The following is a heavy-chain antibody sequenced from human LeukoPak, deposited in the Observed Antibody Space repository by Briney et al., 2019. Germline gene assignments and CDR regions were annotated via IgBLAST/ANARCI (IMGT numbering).Heavy chain of an antibody. Sequence: SVKVSCKASGGTFSSYAISWVRQAPGQGLEWMGGIIPIFGTANYAQKFQGRVTITTDESTSTAYMELSSLRSEDTAVYYCARSPGSGSYSNWFDPWGQGTLVTVSS. D-gene: IGHD1-26*01. V-gene: IGHV1-69*05. CDR2: IIPIFGTA. CDR1: GGTFSSYA. CDR3: ARSPGSGSYSNWFDP. J-gene: IGHJ5*02.